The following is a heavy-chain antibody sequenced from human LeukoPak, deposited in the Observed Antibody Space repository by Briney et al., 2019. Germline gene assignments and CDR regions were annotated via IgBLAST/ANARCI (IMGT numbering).Heavy chain of an antibody. Sequence: ASVKVSCTASGYTFTSYDINWVRQAPGQGLEWMGWMNPNSGNTGYAQKFQGRVTMTRNTSISTAYMELSSLRSEDTAVYYCASTVTTPGYYYYMDVWGKGTTVTVSS. CDR2: MNPNSGNT. CDR1: GYTFTSYD. D-gene: IGHD4-11*01. J-gene: IGHJ6*03. CDR3: ASTVTTPGYYYYMDV. V-gene: IGHV1-8*01.